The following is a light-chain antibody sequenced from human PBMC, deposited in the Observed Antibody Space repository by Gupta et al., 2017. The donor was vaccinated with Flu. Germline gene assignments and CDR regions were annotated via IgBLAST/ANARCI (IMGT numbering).Light chain of an antibody. CDR3: QQYGRPSQS. V-gene: IGKV3-20*01. J-gene: IGKJ2*01. CDR2: GAS. Sequence: GTLSLSPGERATLSCRASQSVSNSYLAWYQQKPGQAPRLVIYGASTRATGIPDRFSGSGSGTDFTLTISRLEPEDFAVYYCQQYGRPSQSFGQGTKVEIK. CDR1: QSVSNSY.